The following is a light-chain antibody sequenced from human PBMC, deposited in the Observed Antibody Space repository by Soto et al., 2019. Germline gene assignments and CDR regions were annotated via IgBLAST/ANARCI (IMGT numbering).Light chain of an antibody. V-gene: IGKV1-6*01. CDR1: QGIRND. Sequence: AIQMTQSPSSLSASVGDRVTITCRASQGIRNDLGWFQQKPGKAPKLLIYAASSLQSGVPSRFSGSASGTDFTLTISSLQPEDFATYYCLQDYNYPRTFGRGTKVEIK. CDR2: AAS. J-gene: IGKJ1*01. CDR3: LQDYNYPRT.